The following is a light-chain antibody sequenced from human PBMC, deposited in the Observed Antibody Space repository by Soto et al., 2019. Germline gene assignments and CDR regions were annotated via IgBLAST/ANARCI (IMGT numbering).Light chain of an antibody. CDR1: QSVSSNF. Sequence: EIVLTQSPGTLSLSPGERATLSCRASQSVSSNFLAWYQQKPGQAPRLLIYGASSRATGIPDRFSASGSGTDFTLTISRLEPEDFAVYYCQQYGGSPQTFGQGTKLE. CDR3: QQYGGSPQT. J-gene: IGKJ2*01. V-gene: IGKV3-20*01. CDR2: GAS.